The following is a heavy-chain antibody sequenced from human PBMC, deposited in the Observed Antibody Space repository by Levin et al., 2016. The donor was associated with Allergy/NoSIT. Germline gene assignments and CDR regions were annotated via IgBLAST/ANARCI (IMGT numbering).Heavy chain of an antibody. CDR2: IWYDGRSE. J-gene: IGHJ4*02. D-gene: IGHD1-1*01. Sequence: GGSLRLSCEASGFTFSAFGMHWVRQAPGKGLEWVSIIWYDGRSEYYTDSVKGRFTVSRDNAKNSLYLQMNSLRDEDTAVYYCARDLGGGYKIDYWGQGTPGHRLL. CDR1: GFTFSAFG. V-gene: IGHV3-33*01. CDR3: ARDLGGGYKIDY.